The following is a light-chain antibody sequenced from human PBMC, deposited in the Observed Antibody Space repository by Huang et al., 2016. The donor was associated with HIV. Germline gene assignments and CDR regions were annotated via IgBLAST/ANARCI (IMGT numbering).Light chain of an antibody. J-gene: IGKJ2*01. Sequence: DIQMTQSPSSLSASVGDRVTITCRASQSISSYLNWYKQKPGKAPNLIIFAASSLQSGVPSRFTGGGSGTDFTLTITSVQPEDFATYYCQQSSGSPYTFGQGTKLDIK. CDR1: QSISSY. CDR2: AAS. CDR3: QQSSGSPYT. V-gene: IGKV1-39*01.